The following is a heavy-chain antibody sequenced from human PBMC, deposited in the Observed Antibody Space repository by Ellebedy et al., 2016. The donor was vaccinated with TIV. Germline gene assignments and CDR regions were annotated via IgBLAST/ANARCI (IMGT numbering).Heavy chain of an antibody. Sequence: AASVQVSCKASGYTFTSYDINWVRQATGQGLEWMGWMNPNSGNTGYAQKFQGRVTMTRNTSISTAYMELSSLRSEDTAVYYCARWDVVVVAATFYYYGMDVWGQGTTVTVSS. CDR2: MNPNSGNT. D-gene: IGHD2-15*01. J-gene: IGHJ6*02. V-gene: IGHV1-8*01. CDR1: GYTFTSYD. CDR3: ARWDVVVVAATFYYYGMDV.